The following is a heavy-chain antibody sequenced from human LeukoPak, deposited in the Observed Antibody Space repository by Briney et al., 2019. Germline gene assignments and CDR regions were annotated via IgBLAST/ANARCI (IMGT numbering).Heavy chain of an antibody. J-gene: IGHJ4*02. CDR1: GGSISSSSYY. Sequence: PSETLSLTCTVSGGSISSSSYYWGWIRQPPGKGLEWIGSIYYSGSTYYNPSLKSRITMSVDTSKNQFSLRLSSVTAADTAVYYCASLYCSGGSCYPRYWGQGTLVAVSS. CDR2: IYYSGST. CDR3: ASLYCSGGSCYPRY. V-gene: IGHV4-39*01. D-gene: IGHD2-15*01.